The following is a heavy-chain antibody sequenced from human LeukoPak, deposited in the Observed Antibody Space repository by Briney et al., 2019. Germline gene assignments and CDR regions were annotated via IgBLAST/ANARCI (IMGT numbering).Heavy chain of an antibody. CDR1: GFTFSSYS. CDR2: ISSSSSYI. CDR3: ARDGMWYSSGWNDAFDI. J-gene: IGHJ3*02. Sequence: GGSLRLSCAASGFTFSSYSMNWVRQAPGKGLEWVSSISSSSSYIYYADSVKGRFTISRDNAKNSLYLQMNSLRAEDTAVYYCARDGMWYSSGWNDAFDIWGQGTMVTVSS. V-gene: IGHV3-21*01. D-gene: IGHD6-19*01.